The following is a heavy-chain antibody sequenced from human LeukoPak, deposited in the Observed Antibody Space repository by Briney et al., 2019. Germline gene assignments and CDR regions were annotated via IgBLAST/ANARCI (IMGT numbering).Heavy chain of an antibody. Sequence: SETLSLTCTVSGGSISSSSYHWGWIRQPPGKGLEWIGSIYHSGSTYYNPSLKSRVTISVDTSKNQFSLKLSSVTAADTAVYYCARDMHSGSYYDFDYWGQGTLVTVSS. V-gene: IGHV4-39*07. CDR2: IYHSGST. J-gene: IGHJ4*02. D-gene: IGHD1-26*01. CDR1: GGSISSSSYH. CDR3: ARDMHSGSYYDFDY.